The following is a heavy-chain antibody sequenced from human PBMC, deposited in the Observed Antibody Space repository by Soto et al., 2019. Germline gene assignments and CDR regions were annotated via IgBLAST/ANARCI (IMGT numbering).Heavy chain of an antibody. CDR1: GFTFSGYG. J-gene: IGHJ6*02. Sequence: QVQLVESGGGVVQPGRSLRLSCAASGFTFSGYGMHWVRQAPGKGLEWVAVISNDALNKYYADSVKGRFAISRDDSRNTLYLQLNSLRAEDTAVYYCARPRRDYYYYYGMDVWGQRTTVTVSS. CDR3: ARPRRDYYYYYGMDV. V-gene: IGHV3-30*03. CDR2: ISNDALNK.